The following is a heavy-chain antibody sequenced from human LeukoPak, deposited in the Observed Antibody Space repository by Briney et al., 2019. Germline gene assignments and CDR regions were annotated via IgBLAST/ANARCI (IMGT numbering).Heavy chain of an antibody. D-gene: IGHD2/OR15-2a*01. J-gene: IGHJ6*02. CDR2: IYTGGTT. V-gene: IGHV3-66*01. CDR3: ARDPGSINGMDV. CDR1: GFTVSSNY. Sequence: HPGGSLRLSCAASGFTVSSNYMNWVRQAPGKGLEWVSVIYTGGTTYYADSVKGRFTISRDNSKNTLYLQMNSLRAEDTALYYCARDPGSINGMDVWGQGTTVTVSS.